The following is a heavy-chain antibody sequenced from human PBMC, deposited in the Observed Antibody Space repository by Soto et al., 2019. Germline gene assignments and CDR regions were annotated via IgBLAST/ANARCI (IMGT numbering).Heavy chain of an antibody. Sequence: QVQLVQSGAEVKKPGASVKVSCKASGYTLTSYYMHWVRQAPGQGLEWMGIINPSGGSTSYAQKFQGRVTMTRDTSTSTVYMELSSLRSEDTAVYYCAREAVAGTFDYWGQGTLVTVSS. CDR3: AREAVAGTFDY. V-gene: IGHV1-46*01. J-gene: IGHJ4*02. D-gene: IGHD6-19*01. CDR2: INPSGGST. CDR1: GYTLTSYY.